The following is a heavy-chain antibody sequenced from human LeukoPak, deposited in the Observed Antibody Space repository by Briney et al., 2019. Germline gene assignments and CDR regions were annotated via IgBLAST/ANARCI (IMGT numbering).Heavy chain of an antibody. CDR2: ISAYNGNT. CDR3: ARDYSSSSAYYYYMDV. J-gene: IGHJ6*03. CDR1: GYTFTSYG. D-gene: IGHD6-6*01. Sequence: GASVKVSCKASGYTFTSYGISWVRQAPGQGLEWMGWISAYNGNTNYAQKLQGRVTMTTDTSTSTAYMELRSLRSDDTAVYYCARDYSSSSAYYYYMDVWGKGTTVTVSS. V-gene: IGHV1-18*01.